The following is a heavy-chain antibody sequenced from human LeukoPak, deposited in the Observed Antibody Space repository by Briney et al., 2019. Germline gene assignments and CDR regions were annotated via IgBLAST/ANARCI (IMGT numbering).Heavy chain of an antibody. CDR3: ARWFGSSGWYKYFDY. V-gene: IGHV1-18*01. CDR1: GYTFTSYG. D-gene: IGHD6-19*01. Sequence: RASVKVSCKASGYTFTSYGISWVRQAPGQGLEWMGWISAYNGNTNYAQKFQGRVTMTRDTSTSTVYMELSSLRSEDTAVYYCARWFGSSGWYKYFDYWGQGTLVTVSS. CDR2: ISAYNGNT. J-gene: IGHJ4*02.